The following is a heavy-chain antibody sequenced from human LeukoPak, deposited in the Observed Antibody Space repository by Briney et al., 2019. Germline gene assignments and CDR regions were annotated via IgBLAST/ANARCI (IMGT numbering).Heavy chain of an antibody. CDR2: IYYSGST. J-gene: IGHJ6*03. CDR1: GGSISSYY. D-gene: IGHD3-10*01. Sequence: SETLSLTCTVSGGSISSYYWSWIRQPPGKGLEWIGHIYYSGSTNYNPSLKSRVTMSVDTSKNQFSLKLRSVTAADTAVYYWTRGGITVVRGVTVEYYYYYYMDVWGKGTTVTASS. V-gene: IGHV4-59*12. CDR3: TRGGITVVRGVTVEYYYYYYMDV.